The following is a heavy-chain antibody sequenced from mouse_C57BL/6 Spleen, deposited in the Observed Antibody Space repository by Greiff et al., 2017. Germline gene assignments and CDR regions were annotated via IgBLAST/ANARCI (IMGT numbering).Heavy chain of an antibody. CDR1: GFTFSSYA. CDR2: ISSGSSTI. CDR3: ARPYDYDWYFDV. Sequence: EVQLVESGAGLVKPGGSLKLSCAASGFTFSSYAMSWVRQTPEKGLEWVAYISSGSSTIYYADTVKGRFTISRDNAKNTLFLQMTSLRSEDTAMYYCARPYDYDWYFDVWGTGTTVTVSS. D-gene: IGHD2-4*01. J-gene: IGHJ1*03. V-gene: IGHV5-17*01.